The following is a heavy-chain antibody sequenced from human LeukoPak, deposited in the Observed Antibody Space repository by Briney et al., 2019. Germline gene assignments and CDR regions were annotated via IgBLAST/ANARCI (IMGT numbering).Heavy chain of an antibody. V-gene: IGHV3-23*01. CDR2: ISAGDGSP. J-gene: IGHJ4*02. CDR1: GFTFSSYV. D-gene: IGHD1-26*01. CDR3: AKAGSFWGFDS. Sequence: GGSLRLSCAASGFTFSSYVMTWGRQAPGKGLEWVSGISAGDGSPFYADSVKGRFTISRDNPKNTLYLQMNSVRAEDTAVYYCAKAGSFWGFDSWGQGTLVTVSS.